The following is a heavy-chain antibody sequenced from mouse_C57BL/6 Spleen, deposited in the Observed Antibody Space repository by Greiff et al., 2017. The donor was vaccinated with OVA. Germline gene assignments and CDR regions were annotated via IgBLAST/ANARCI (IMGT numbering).Heavy chain of an antibody. Sequence: VKLVESGAELVKPGASVKISCKASGYTFTDYYINWVKQRPGQGLEWIGKIGPGSGSTYYNEKFKGKATLTAYKSSSTAYMKLSSLTSEDTAVYFCARDKYYAMDYWGQGTSVTVSS. V-gene: IGHV1-77*01. CDR2: IGPGSGST. J-gene: IGHJ4*01. CDR3: ARDKYYAMDY. CDR1: GYTFTDYY.